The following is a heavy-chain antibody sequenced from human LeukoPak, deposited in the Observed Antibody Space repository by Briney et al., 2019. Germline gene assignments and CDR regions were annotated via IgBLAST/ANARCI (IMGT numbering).Heavy chain of an antibody. Sequence: GASVKVSCKASGYTFTSYDINWVRQAPGQGLEWMGGIIPIFGTANYAQKFQGRVTITADESTSTAYMELSSLRSEDTAVYYCASDSSSWPPGYWGQGTLVTVSS. CDR1: GYTFTSYD. J-gene: IGHJ4*02. CDR2: IIPIFGTA. V-gene: IGHV1-69*13. D-gene: IGHD6-13*01. CDR3: ASDSSSWPPGY.